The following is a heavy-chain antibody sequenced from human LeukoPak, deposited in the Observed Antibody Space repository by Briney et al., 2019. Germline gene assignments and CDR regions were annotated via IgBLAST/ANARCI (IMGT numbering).Heavy chain of an antibody. CDR1: GFTFSSYA. V-gene: IGHV3-23*01. CDR3: AKDFHYYDSSGYYRFDY. D-gene: IGHD3-22*01. Sequence: GGSLRLSCAASGFTFSSYAMSWVRQAPGKGLEWVSAISGSGGSTYYADSVKGRFTISRDNSKNTLYLQMNSLRAEDTAVYYCAKDFHYYDSSGYYRFDYWGQGTLVTVSS. CDR2: ISGSGGST. J-gene: IGHJ4*02.